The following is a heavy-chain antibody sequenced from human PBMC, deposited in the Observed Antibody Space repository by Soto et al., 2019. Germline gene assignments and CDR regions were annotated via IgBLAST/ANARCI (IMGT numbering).Heavy chain of an antibody. CDR1: GFTFSTYG. J-gene: IGHJ4*02. CDR2: ISYDGSNK. V-gene: IGHV3-30*18. Sequence: QEQLVESGGGVVQPGRSLSLSCAASGFTFSTYGMHWVRQAPGKGLEWVAVISYDGSNKYYADSVKGRFTISRDNSKNTLYLQMNSLRAEDTAVYYCAKGPGYLVDYWGQGTLVTVSS. D-gene: IGHD2-15*01. CDR3: AKGPGYLVDY.